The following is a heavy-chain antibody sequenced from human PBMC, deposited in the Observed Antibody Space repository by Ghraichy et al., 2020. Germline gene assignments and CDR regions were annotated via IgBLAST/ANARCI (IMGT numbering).Heavy chain of an antibody. CDR1: GFTVSSNY. V-gene: IGHV3-53*01. CDR3: ASHLWKGRAFDI. Sequence: GGSLRLSCAASGFTVSSNYMSWVRQAPGKGLEWVSVIYSGGGTYYADSVKGRFTISRDNSKNTLYLQMNSLRAEDTALYYWASHLWKGRAFDIWGQGTMVTVSS. J-gene: IGHJ3*02. CDR2: IYSGGGT. D-gene: IGHD1-1*01.